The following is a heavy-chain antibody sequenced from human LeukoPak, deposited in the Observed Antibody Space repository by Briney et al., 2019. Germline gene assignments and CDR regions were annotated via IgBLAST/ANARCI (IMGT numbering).Heavy chain of an antibody. CDR2: INHSGST. CDR3: ARVDGSGSYYTDDYYYYMDV. D-gene: IGHD3-10*01. J-gene: IGHJ6*03. Sequence: SETLSLTCAVYGGSFSGYYWSWIRQPPGKGLEWIGEINHSGSTNYNPSLKSRITISVDTSKNQFSLKLSSATAADTAVYYCARVDGSGSYYTDDYYYYMDVWGKGTTVTISS. V-gene: IGHV4-34*01. CDR1: GGSFSGYY.